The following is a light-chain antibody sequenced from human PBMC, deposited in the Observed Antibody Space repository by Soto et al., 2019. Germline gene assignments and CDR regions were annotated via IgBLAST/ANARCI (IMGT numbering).Light chain of an antibody. Sequence: EIVLTQSPATLSLSPGERATLSCRTSQNVSTSLDWYQQKPGQAPRLLIYDASKRAIGTPARISGSGSGTDFTLTISCLQPDDVATYYCQQYNSYSQFTFGPGTKVDIK. CDR2: DAS. CDR1: QNVSTS. J-gene: IGKJ3*01. V-gene: IGKV3-11*01. CDR3: QQYNSYSQFT.